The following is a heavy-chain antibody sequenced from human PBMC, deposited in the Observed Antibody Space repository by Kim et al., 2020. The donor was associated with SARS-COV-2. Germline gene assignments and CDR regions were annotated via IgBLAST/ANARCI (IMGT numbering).Heavy chain of an antibody. CDR2: YSGGRT. J-gene: IGHJ4*02. Sequence: YSGGRTYYADSVKGRFTSSRDSSKNTLYLQMNSLRVEDTAVYYCANSAAYWGQGTLVTVSS. V-gene: IGHV3-53*01. D-gene: IGHD2-15*01. CDR3: ANSAAY.